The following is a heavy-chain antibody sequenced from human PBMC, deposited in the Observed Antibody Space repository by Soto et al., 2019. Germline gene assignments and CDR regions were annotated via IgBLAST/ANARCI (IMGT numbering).Heavy chain of an antibody. J-gene: IGHJ4*02. CDR1: GYSFIKNA. Sequence: GASVKFSCKTSGYSFIKNAIHWVRQAPGQRPEWMGWINVGTDKTKYSEKFQGRVTITTDTSASTAYMELTSLGSEDTAVYYCARLEAGVKLDYWGQGTPVTVSS. V-gene: IGHV1-3*01. CDR3: ARLEAGVKLDY. CDR2: INVGTDKT.